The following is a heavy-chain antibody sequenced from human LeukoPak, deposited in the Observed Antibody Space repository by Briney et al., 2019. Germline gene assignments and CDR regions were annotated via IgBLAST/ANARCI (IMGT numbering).Heavy chain of an antibody. Sequence: PGGSLRLSCAASGFTFSSYSMNWVRQAPGKGLEWVSSISSSSSYIYYADSVKGRFTISRDNAKNSLYLQMNSLRAEDTAVYYCARGGGLLTENWFDPWGQGTLVTVSS. CDR3: ARGGGLLTENWFDP. CDR2: ISSSSSYI. D-gene: IGHD3-22*01. V-gene: IGHV3-21*01. J-gene: IGHJ5*02. CDR1: GFTFSSYS.